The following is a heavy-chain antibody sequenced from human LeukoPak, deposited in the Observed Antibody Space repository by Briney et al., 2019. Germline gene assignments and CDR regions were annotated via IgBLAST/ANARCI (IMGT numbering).Heavy chain of an antibody. V-gene: IGHV3-23*01. J-gene: IGHJ5*02. CDR3: AKDNHCSSTSCPRSNWFDP. CDR1: GFTFSSYA. D-gene: IGHD2-2*01. CDR2: ISGSGGST. Sequence: GGSLRLSCAASGFTFSSYAMSWVRQAPGKGLEWVSAISGSGGSTYYADSVKGRFTISRDNSKNTLYLQMNSPRAEDTAVYYCAKDNHCSSTSCPRSNWFDPWGQGTLVTVSS.